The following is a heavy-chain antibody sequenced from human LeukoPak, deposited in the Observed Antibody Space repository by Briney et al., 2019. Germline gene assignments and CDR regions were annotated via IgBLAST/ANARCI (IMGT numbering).Heavy chain of an antibody. V-gene: IGHV4-39*07. CDR2: IYHSGST. D-gene: IGHD2-2*01. CDR3: ASCSSTSCYADYYYYMDV. J-gene: IGHJ6*03. CDR1: GGSISSSSYY. Sequence: SETLSLTCTVSGGSISSSSYYWGWIRQPPGKGLEWIGSIYHSGSTYYNPSLKSRVTISVDTSKNQFSLKLSSVTAADTAVYYCASCSSTSCYADYYYYMDVWGKGTTVTISS.